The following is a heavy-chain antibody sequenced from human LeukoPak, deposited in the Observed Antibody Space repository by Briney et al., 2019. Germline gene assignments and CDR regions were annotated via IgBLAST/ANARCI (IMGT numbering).Heavy chain of an antibody. J-gene: IGHJ5*02. V-gene: IGHV4-4*07. D-gene: IGHD4-17*01. CDR2: IYTSGST. CDR3: ARTITSAVTTGWFDP. CDR1: GGSISSYY. Sequence: SETLSLTCTVSGGSISSYYWSWIRQPAGKGLEWIGRIYTSGSTNYNPSLTSRVTISVDTSKNQFSLKLSSVTAADTAVYYCARTITSAVTTGWFDPWAQGTLVTVSS.